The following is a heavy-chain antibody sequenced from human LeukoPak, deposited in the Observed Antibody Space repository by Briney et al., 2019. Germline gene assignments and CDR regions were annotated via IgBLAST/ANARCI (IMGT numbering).Heavy chain of an antibody. CDR1: GFTFSSYG. CDR2: ISYDGSNK. J-gene: IGHJ3*02. D-gene: IGHD3-22*01. V-gene: IGHV3-30*18. CDR3: AKDRDYYDSSGYFWDAFDI. Sequence: GGSLRLSCAASGFTFSSYGMHWVRQAPGKGLEWVAVISYDGSNKYYADSVKGRFTISRDNSKNTLYLQMNSLRAEDTAVYYCAKDRDYYDSSGYFWDAFDIWGQGTMVTVPS.